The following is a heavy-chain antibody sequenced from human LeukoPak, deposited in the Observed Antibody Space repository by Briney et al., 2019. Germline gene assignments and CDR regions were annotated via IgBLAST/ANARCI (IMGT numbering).Heavy chain of an antibody. Sequence: GGSLGPSFAASGFPFSSYWMHWVRQAPGKGLGWVSRINTDGSSTNYADSVKGRFPISRDNAKTTLYLQMNSLIAEDTAVYYCARDPLNGSGWYKEFDYWGQGTLVTVSS. V-gene: IGHV3-74*01. CDR1: GFPFSSYW. CDR3: ARDPLNGSGWYKEFDY. CDR2: INTDGSST. J-gene: IGHJ4*02. D-gene: IGHD6-19*01.